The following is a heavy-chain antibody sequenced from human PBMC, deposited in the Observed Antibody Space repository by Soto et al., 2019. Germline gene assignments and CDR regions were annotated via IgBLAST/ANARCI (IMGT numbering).Heavy chain of an antibody. D-gene: IGHD1-1*01. CDR3: ARGGAQGTFSRHDYYYYGMDV. V-gene: IGHV3-30-3*01. CDR2: ISYDGSNK. J-gene: IGHJ6*02. Sequence: QVQLVESGGGVVQPGRSLRLSCAASGFTFSSYAMHWVRQAPGKGLEWVAVISYDGSNKYYADSVKGRFTISRDNSKNTLYLQMTSLIAEDTAGYYCARGGAQGTFSRHDYYYYGMDVWGQGTTVTVSS. CDR1: GFTFSSYA.